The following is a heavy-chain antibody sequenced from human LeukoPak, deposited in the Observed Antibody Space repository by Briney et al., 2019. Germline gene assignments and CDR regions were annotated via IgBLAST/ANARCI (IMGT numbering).Heavy chain of an antibody. CDR1: GFTFSSYG. CDR3: ARDREGSSGYQFGY. V-gene: IGHV3-33*01. D-gene: IGHD3-22*01. J-gene: IGHJ4*02. Sequence: PGGSLRLSCAASGFTFSSYGMHWVRQAPGKGLEWVAVIWYDGSNKYYADSVKGRFTISRDNSRNTLYLQMNSLRAEDTAVYYCARDREGSSGYQFGYWGQGTLVTVSS. CDR2: IWYDGSNK.